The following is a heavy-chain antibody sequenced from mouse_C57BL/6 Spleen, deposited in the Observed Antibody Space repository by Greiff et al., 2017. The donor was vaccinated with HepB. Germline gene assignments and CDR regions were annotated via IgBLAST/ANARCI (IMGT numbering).Heavy chain of an antibody. CDR3: ARSYYGNYVRFDY. J-gene: IGHJ2*01. CDR1: GYTFTDYN. Sequence: VQLQQSGPELVKPGASVKIPCKASGYTFTDYNMDWVKQSHGKSLEWIGDINPNNGGTIYNQKFKGKATLTVDKSSSTAYMELRSLTSEDTAVYYCARSYYGNYVRFDYWGQGTPLTVSS. CDR2: INPNNGGT. V-gene: IGHV1-18*01. D-gene: IGHD2-10*01.